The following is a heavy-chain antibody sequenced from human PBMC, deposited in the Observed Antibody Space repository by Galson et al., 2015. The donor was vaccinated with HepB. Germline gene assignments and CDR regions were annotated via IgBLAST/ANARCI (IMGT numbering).Heavy chain of an antibody. D-gene: IGHD3-3*01. J-gene: IGHJ4*02. CDR1: GFTFGDYA. Sequence: SLRLSCAASGFTFGDYAMSWFRQAPGKGLEWVGFIRSKAYGGTTEYAASVKGRFTISRDDSKSIAYLQMNSLKTEDTAVYYCTRIYDFWSGYPDRHFDYWGQGTLVTVSS. V-gene: IGHV3-49*03. CDR2: IRSKAYGGTT. CDR3: TRIYDFWSGYPDRHFDY.